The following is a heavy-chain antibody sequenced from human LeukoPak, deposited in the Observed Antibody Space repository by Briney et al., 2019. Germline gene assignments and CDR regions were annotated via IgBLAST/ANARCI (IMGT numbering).Heavy chain of an antibody. V-gene: IGHV3-21*01. CDR3: ARDSLGFGELLYYMDV. CDR1: GFTFSIYS. CDR2: ISSSSSYI. D-gene: IGHD3-10*01. J-gene: IGHJ6*03. Sequence: PGGSLRLSCAASGFTFSIYSMNWVRQAPGKGLEWVSSISSSSSYIYYADSVKGRFTISRDNAKNSLYLQMNSLRAEDTAVYYCARDSLGFGELLYYMDVWGKGTTVTVSS.